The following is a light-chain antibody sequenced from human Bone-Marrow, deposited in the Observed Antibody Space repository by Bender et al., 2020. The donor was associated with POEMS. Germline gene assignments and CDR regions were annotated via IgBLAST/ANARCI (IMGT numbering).Light chain of an antibody. Sequence: QSVLTQPPSASGTPGQRVTISCSGSSSNIGRNPVNWYQQLPGAAPKLLIYTNDQRPSGVPDRFSGSKSGTSASLAISGLQSDDEADYHCSAWDDSLNGFLFGTGTKVTVL. J-gene: IGLJ1*01. V-gene: IGLV1-44*01. CDR3: SAWDDSLNGFL. CDR2: TND. CDR1: SSNIGRNP.